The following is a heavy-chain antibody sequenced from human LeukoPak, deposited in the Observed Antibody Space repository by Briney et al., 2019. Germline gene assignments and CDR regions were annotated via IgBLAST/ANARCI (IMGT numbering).Heavy chain of an antibody. CDR2: IYYTGST. CDR1: GGSISSSPYY. Sequence: KTSETLSLTCTVSGGSISSSPYYWGWIRQPPGKGLEWIGSIYYTGSTYYNPSLKSRVTISVDKSKNQFSLKLSSVTAADTAVYYCARDPGYSYAFDYWGQGTLVTVSS. D-gene: IGHD5-18*01. CDR3: ARDPGYSYAFDY. V-gene: IGHV4-39*07. J-gene: IGHJ4*02.